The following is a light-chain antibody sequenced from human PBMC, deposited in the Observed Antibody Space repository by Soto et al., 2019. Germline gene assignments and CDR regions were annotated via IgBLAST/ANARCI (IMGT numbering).Light chain of an antibody. V-gene: IGLV2-14*01. CDR3: SSYTSSSTLYV. CDR2: DVS. J-gene: IGLJ1*01. Sequence: QSVLTQPASVSGSPGQSITISCTGTSSDIGGFNYVSWYQQNPGKAPKLMIYDVSNRPSGVSNRFSGSKSGNTASLTISGLQADDEADYYCSSYTSSSTLYVFGTGTKVTVL. CDR1: SSDIGGFNY.